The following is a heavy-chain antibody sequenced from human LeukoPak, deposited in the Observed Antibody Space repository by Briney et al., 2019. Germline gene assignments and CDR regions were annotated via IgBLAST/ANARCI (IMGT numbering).Heavy chain of an antibody. CDR1: GGSISSYY. D-gene: IGHD4-17*01. CDR3: ARLHDYGDYVGDY. CDR2: IYTSGST. V-gene: IGHV4-4*07. Sequence: PSETLSLTCTVSGGSISSYYWSWIRQPAGKGLEWIGRIYTSGSTNYNPSLKSRVTISVDKSKNQFSLKLSSVTAAYTAVYDCARLHDYGDYVGDYWGQGTLVTVSS. J-gene: IGHJ4*02.